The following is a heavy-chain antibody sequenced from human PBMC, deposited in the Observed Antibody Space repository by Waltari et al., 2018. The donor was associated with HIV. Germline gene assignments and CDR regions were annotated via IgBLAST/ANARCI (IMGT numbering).Heavy chain of an antibody. V-gene: IGHV4-38-2*02. J-gene: IGHJ5*02. CDR1: GSSISCGYY. CDR2: ISHTGAT. Sequence: QVQLQESGPGLVKPSETLSLTCAVSGSSISCGYYWGWIRLTPWKGLEWIGTISHTGATYSTPSLKSRVTILVDPAKHQFSRTLTSVTATDTAVYYCAREGGIERCTSSSCYVGWDDPWGQGTLVTFSS. CDR3: AREGGIERCTSSSCYVGWDDP. D-gene: IGHD2-2*01.